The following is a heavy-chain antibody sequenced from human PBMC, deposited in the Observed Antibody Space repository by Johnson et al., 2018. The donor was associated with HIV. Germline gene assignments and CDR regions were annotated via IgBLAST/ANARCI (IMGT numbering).Heavy chain of an antibody. J-gene: IGHJ3*02. Sequence: QLVESGGGVVQPGRSLRLSCAASGFTFSSYAMHWVRQAPGKGLEWVAVISYDGSNKYYADSVKGRFTISRDNSENTLYLQMNSLRAEDTAVFFCARDWSWRGSLKGGGAFDIWGQGTLVTVSA. V-gene: IGHV3-30-3*01. CDR2: ISYDGSNK. CDR1: GFTFSSYA. CDR3: ARDWSWRGSLKGGGAFDI. D-gene: IGHD1-26*01.